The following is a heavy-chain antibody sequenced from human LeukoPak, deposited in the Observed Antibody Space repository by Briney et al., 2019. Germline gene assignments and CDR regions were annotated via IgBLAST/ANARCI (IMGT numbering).Heavy chain of an antibody. Sequence: GESLKISCKGSGYSFTSYWIGWVRQMPGKGLEWMGIIYPGDSDTRYSPSFQGQVTISADKSISTAYLQWSSLKASDTAMYYCARGPSIRYFDWLLPPPFGYFDYWGQGTLVTVSS. D-gene: IGHD3-9*01. J-gene: IGHJ4*02. CDR2: IYPGDSDT. V-gene: IGHV5-51*01. CDR1: GYSFTSYW. CDR3: ARGPSIRYFDWLLPPPFGYFDY.